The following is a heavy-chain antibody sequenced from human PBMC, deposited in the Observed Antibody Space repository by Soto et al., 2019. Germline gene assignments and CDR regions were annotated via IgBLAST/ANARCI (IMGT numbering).Heavy chain of an antibody. Sequence: SETLSLTCTVSGDSFSSTDYYWGWIRQSPGKGLQWIASGYTTGSTYSNPSLKSRITLSVDTSKNQLSLKLISVTAADTAVYYCARHGSFYDSSAGYSAAFTIWGQGTMVTVSS. V-gene: IGHV4-39*01. D-gene: IGHD3-22*01. CDR3: ARHGSFYDSSAGYSAAFTI. J-gene: IGHJ3*02. CDR1: GDSFSSTDYY. CDR2: GYTTGST.